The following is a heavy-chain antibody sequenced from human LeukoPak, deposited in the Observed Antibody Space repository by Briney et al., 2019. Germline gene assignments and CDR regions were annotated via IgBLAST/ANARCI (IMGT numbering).Heavy chain of an antibody. CDR3: ARHLSGSYSFDY. CDR1: GGSFSGYY. J-gene: IGHJ4*02. V-gene: IGHV4-34*01. D-gene: IGHD1-26*01. Sequence: SETLSLTCAVYGGSFSGYYWSWIRQPPGKGLEWIGEINHSGSTNYNPSLKSRVTLSLDTSKNHFSLRLTSVTAADTAVYYCARHLSGSYSFDYWGQGTPVTVSS. CDR2: INHSGST.